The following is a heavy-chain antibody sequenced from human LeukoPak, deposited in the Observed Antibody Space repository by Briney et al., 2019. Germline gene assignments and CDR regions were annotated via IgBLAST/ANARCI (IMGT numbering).Heavy chain of an antibody. V-gene: IGHV3-21*01. CDR1: GFTFGSYS. D-gene: IGHD5-24*01. CDR2: ISSSSYI. CDR3: ARGEILEMATEAAFDI. J-gene: IGHJ3*02. Sequence: PRGSLRLSCAASGFTFGSYSMNWVRKAPGKGMEWVSSISSSSYIYYADSVKGRFTISRDNAKNSLYLQMNSLRAEDTAVYYCARGEILEMATEAAFDIWGQGTMVTVSS.